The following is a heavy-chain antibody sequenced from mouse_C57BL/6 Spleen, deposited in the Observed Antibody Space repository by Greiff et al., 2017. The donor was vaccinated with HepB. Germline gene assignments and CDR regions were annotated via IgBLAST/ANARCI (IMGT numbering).Heavy chain of an antibody. V-gene: IGHV2-2*01. J-gene: IGHJ4*01. Sequence: VHLVESGPGLVQPSQSLSITCTVSGFSLTSYGVHWVRQSPGKGLEWLGVIWSGGSTDYNAAFISRLSISKDNSKSQVFFKMNSLQADDTAIYYCARKEITTVVANYAMDYWGQGTSVTVSS. CDR1: GFSLTSYG. D-gene: IGHD1-1*01. CDR3: ARKEITTVVANYAMDY. CDR2: IWSGGST.